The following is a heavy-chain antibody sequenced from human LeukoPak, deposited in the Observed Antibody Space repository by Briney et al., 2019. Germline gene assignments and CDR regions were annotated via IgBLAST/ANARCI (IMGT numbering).Heavy chain of an antibody. CDR2: ITGSGDGT. J-gene: IGHJ4*02. CDR1: GFTFSTYG. D-gene: IGHD4-23*01. V-gene: IGHV3-23*01. Sequence: GGSLRLSCAASGFTFSTYGVSWVRQAPGKGLEWVSAITGSGDGTKYADSVKGRFTISRDNSKNTLFLQMNSLRAEDTAVYFCAKDPEVLRWSFDYWGQGTLVTVSS. CDR3: AKDPEVLRWSFDY.